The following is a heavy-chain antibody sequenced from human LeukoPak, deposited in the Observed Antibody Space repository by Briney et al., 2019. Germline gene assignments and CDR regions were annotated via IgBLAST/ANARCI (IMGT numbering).Heavy chain of an antibody. V-gene: IGHV4-59*08. Sequence: SETLSLTCTVSGGSISSYYWSWIRQPPGKGLEWIAYISDIGSINYNPSLKSRVTISLDTSKNQFSLKLSSVTAADTAVFYCAGHHPRNTVDFWGQGTLVTVSS. CDR2: ISDIGSI. J-gene: IGHJ4*02. CDR3: AGHHPRNTVDF. D-gene: IGHD2/OR15-2a*01. CDR1: GGSISSYY.